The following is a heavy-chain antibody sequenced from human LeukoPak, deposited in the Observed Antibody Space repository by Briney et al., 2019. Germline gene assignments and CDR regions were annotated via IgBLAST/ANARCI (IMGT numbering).Heavy chain of an antibody. CDR1: GFTFSSYA. J-gene: IGHJ4*02. CDR2: ISGSGGST. V-gene: IGHV3-23*01. Sequence: GGSLRLSCAASGFTFSSYAMSWVRQAPGKGLEWVSVISGSGGSTHYADSVKGRFTISRDNSKNTLYLQMNSLRAEDTAVYYCAKASSGSYLYTFAYWGQGPLVPVPS. CDR3: AKASSGSYLYTFAY. D-gene: IGHD6-13*01.